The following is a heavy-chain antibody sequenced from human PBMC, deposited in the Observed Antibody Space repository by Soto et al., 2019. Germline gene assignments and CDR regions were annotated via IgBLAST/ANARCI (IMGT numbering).Heavy chain of an antibody. Sequence: SETLSLTCTVSGGSISSGGYYWSWIRQHPGKGLEWIGYIYYSGSTYYNPSLKSRVTISVDTSKNQFSLKLSSVTAADTAVYYCVRDGGSNWFDPWGQGTLVTVSS. CDR1: GGSISSGGYY. V-gene: IGHV4-31*03. CDR2: IYYSGST. CDR3: VRDGGSNWFDP. J-gene: IGHJ5*02. D-gene: IGHD3-10*01.